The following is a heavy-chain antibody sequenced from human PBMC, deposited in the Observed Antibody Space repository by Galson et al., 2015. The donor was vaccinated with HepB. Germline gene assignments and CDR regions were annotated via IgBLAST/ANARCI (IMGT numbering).Heavy chain of an antibody. CDR2: IIPIFGTA. CDR3: ASWWLLYYYYYGMDV. V-gene: IGHV1-69*06. CDR1: GGTFSSYA. J-gene: IGHJ6*02. D-gene: IGHD5-12*01. Sequence: SVKVSCKASGGTFSSYAISWVRQAPGQGLEWMGGIIPIFGTANYAQKFQGRVTITADKSTSTAYMELSSLRSEDTAVYYCASWWLLYYYYYGMDVWGQGTTVTVSS.